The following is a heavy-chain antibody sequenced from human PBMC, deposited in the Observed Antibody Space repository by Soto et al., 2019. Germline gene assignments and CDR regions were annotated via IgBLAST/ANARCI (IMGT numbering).Heavy chain of an antibody. D-gene: IGHD6-13*01. V-gene: IGHV1-69*01. J-gene: IGHJ6*04. CDR1: GGSFSSYA. CDR3: ARELRAAGRPGMDV. Sequence: QVQLVQSGAEVKKPGSSVKVSCKASGGSFSSYAISWVRQAPGQGLEWMGGIIPIVGTGNYAQNFQGRVTITADDSTSTAYMELSSLRSEDTAMYYCARELRAAGRPGMDVWGKGTTVTVSS. CDR2: IIPIVGTG.